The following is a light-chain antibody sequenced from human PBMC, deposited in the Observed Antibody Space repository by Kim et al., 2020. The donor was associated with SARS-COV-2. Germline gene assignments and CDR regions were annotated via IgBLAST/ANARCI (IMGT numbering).Light chain of an antibody. Sequence: VSPGQTASITCAGDKLVDKYACWYQQKPGQSPVLVIYQDSKRPSGIPERFSGSNSGNTATLTISGTQAMDEADYYCQAWDSSTAVFGGGTQLTVL. V-gene: IGLV3-1*01. CDR2: QDS. CDR1: KLVDKY. CDR3: QAWDSSTAV. J-gene: IGLJ2*01.